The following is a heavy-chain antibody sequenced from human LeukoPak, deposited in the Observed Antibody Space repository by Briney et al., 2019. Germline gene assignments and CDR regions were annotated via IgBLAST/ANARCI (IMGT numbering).Heavy chain of an antibody. Sequence: SLKGRFTISRDNSNNTLYLQMNSLGSEDTAVYYCARGRVVPATRLDYWGRGTLVTVSS. CDR3: ARGRVVPATRLDY. D-gene: IGHD2-15*01. V-gene: IGHV3-30*01. J-gene: IGHJ4*02.